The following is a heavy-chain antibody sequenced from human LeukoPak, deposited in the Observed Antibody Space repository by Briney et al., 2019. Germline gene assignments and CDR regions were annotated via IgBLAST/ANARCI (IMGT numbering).Heavy chain of an antibody. J-gene: IGHJ6*04. CDR2: INAGNGNT. CDR3: AREAGNWPLGYCSGGSCYSGLSDYGMDV. CDR1: GYTFTSYA. V-gene: IGHV1-3*01. D-gene: IGHD2-15*01. Sequence: ASVKVSCKASGYTFTSYAMHWVRQAPGQRLEWMGWINAGNGNTKYSQKFQGRVTITRDTSASTAYMELSSLRSEDTAVYYCAREAGNWPLGYCSGGSCYSGLSDYGMDVWGKGTTVTVSS.